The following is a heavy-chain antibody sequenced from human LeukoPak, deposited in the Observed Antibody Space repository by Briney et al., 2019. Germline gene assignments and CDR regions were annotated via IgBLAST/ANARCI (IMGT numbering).Heavy chain of an antibody. V-gene: IGHV4-39*01. D-gene: IGHD5-18*01. Sequence: PSETLSLTCTVSGGSISSSSYYWGWIRQPPGKGLEWIGSIYYSGSTYYNPSLKSRVTISVDTSKNQFSLKLSSVTAADTAVYHCARHGGGGYSYGYVTTAHYSIDYWGQGTLVTVSS. CDR2: IYYSGST. CDR1: GGSISSSSYY. CDR3: ARHGGGGYSYGYVTTAHYSIDY. J-gene: IGHJ4*02.